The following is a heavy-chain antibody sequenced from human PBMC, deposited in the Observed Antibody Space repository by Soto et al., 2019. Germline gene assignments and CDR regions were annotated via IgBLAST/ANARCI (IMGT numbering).Heavy chain of an antibody. Sequence: QVQLMQSGAEVKRPGASMKISCKTSGYTFTNYPIHWVRQAPGQTLEWMGWIDAGNGNTKYSQSFQDRVTFTRDTSANTAYMELSSLRSEDTAVYYCARYNYFDYRGQGTLVTVSS. V-gene: IGHV1-3*01. CDR2: IDAGNGNT. D-gene: IGHD1-1*01. CDR3: ARYNYFDY. J-gene: IGHJ4*02. CDR1: GYTFTNYP.